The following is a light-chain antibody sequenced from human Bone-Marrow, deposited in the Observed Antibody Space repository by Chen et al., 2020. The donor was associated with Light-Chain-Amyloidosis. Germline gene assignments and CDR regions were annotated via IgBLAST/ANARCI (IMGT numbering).Light chain of an antibody. Sequence: QSVLTQPPSVSGAPGQRVTISCTGSSSNIGAGYYVHWYRQLPGTAPKLLISANTNRPSGVPDRFSGSKSGTSASLAITGLQAEDESDYYCQSYDSSLSGPWVFGGGTKLIVL. J-gene: IGLJ3*02. V-gene: IGLV1-40*01. CDR2: ANT. CDR1: SSNIGAGYY. CDR3: QSYDSSLSGPWV.